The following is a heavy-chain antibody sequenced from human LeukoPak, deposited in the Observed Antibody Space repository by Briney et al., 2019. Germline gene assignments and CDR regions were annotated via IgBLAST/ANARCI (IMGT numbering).Heavy chain of an antibody. CDR1: GFTFINYA. Sequence: GRSLRLSCAASGFTFINYAMSWVRQAAGNQLKGFSGISGSGVSRFYADSVKARFTISSDNSKNTISLQMNCLIAEHPAVYCISTRAYHDINGYYQYYFDYWGQGNLLTVSS. J-gene: IGHJ4*02. CDR2: ISGSGVSR. D-gene: IGHD3-22*01. CDR3: STRAYHDINGYYQYYFDY. V-gene: IGHV3-23*01.